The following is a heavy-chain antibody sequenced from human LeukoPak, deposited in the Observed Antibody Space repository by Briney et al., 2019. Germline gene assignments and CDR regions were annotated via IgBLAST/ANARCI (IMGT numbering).Heavy chain of an antibody. V-gene: IGHV1-69*04. CDR2: IIPIFGIA. D-gene: IGHD2-15*01. J-gene: IGHJ3*02. CDR3: VVVAATGDAFDI. CDR1: GGTFSSYA. Sequence: ASVKASCKASGGTFSSYAISWVRQAPGQGLEWMGRIIPIFGIANYAQKFQGRVTITADKSTGTAYMELSSLRSEDTAVYYCVVVAATGDAFDIWGQGTMVTVSS.